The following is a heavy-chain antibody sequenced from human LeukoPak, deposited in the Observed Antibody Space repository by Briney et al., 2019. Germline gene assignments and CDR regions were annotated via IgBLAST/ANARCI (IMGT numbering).Heavy chain of an antibody. CDR2: IKKDGSDK. V-gene: IGHV3-7*01. J-gene: IGHJ4*02. CDR3: ARDGAPDAHCSSTSCAIR. D-gene: IGHD2-2*01. Sequence: GGSLRLSCAASGFTFSSYWMNWVRQAPGKGLEWVANIKKDGSDKNYLGSVKGRFTISRDNAKNSLYLQMNSLRVEDTAVYYCARDGAPDAHCSSTSCAIRWGQGTLVTVSS. CDR1: GFTFSSYW.